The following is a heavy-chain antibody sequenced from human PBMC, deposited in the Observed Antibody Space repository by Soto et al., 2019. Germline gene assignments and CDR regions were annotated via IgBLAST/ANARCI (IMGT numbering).Heavy chain of an antibody. V-gene: IGHV1-2*02. D-gene: IGHD6-19*01. J-gene: IGHJ6*02. CDR3: ARYGIAVAGKRGYYYGMDV. Sequence: QVQLVQSGAEVKKPGASVKVPCKASGYTFTGYYMHWVRQAPGQGLEWMGWINPHSGGTNYAQKFQGRVTMTRDTSIRTAYLELSRLRSDDTAVYYCARYGIAVAGKRGYYYGMDVWGQGTTVTVSS. CDR2: INPHSGGT. CDR1: GYTFTGYY.